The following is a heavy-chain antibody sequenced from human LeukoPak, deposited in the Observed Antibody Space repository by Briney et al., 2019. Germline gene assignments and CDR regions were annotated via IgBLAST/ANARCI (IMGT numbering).Heavy chain of an antibody. CDR1: GYTFTGYY. CDR3: ARDRKAAAGTISYYFYYYYYMDV. D-gene: IGHD6-13*01. Sequence: ASVKVSCKASGYTFTGYYMHWVRQAPGQGLEWMGWINPNSGGTNYAQKFQGRVTMTRDTSISTAYMELSRLRSDDTAVYYCARDRKAAAGTISYYFYYYYYMDVWGKGTTVTISS. CDR2: INPNSGGT. V-gene: IGHV1-2*02. J-gene: IGHJ6*03.